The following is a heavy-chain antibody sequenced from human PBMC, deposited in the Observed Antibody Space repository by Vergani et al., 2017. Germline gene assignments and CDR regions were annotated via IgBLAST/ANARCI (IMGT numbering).Heavy chain of an antibody. CDR3: AKDEIRGSSSWYGLYYYGMDV. V-gene: IGHV1-24*01. J-gene: IGHJ6*02. CDR2: FDPEDGET. D-gene: IGHD6-13*01. Sequence: QVQLVQSGAEVKKPGASVKVSCKVSGYTLTELSMHWVRQAPGKGLEWMGGFDPEDGETIYAQKFQGRVTMTEDTSTDTAYMELSSLRAEDTAVYYCAKDEIRGSSSWYGLYYYGMDVWGQGTTVTVSS. CDR1: GYTLTELS.